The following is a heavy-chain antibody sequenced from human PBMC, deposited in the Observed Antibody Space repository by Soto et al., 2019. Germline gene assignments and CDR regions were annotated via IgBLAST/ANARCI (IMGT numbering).Heavy chain of an antibody. V-gene: IGHV1-46*01. J-gene: IGHJ3*02. CDR3: ARVYCGGDCYSGSMYSFDI. CDR2: INPSGGSR. CDR1: GYTFTSYY. Sequence: ASVKVSCKASGYTFTSYYIHWVRQAPVQGLEWMGIINPSGGSRSYAQKFQGRVTMTRDTSTSTVYMDLSSLRAEDTAVYYCARVYCGGDCYSGSMYSFDIWGQGTMVTVSS. D-gene: IGHD2-21*02.